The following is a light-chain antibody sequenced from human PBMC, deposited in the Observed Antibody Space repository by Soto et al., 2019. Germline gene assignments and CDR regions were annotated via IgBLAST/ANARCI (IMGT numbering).Light chain of an antibody. V-gene: IGLV2-14*01. CDR2: EVS. J-gene: IGLJ1*01. CDR1: SSDVGSYY. Sequence: QSALTQPASVSGSPGQSITIACTGTSSDVGSYYVSWYQQHPGNAPKLMIYEVSDRPSGISSRFSGSKSGNTASLTISGLQTEDEADYYCSSYTSSSALFGTGTKLTVL. CDR3: SSYTSSSAL.